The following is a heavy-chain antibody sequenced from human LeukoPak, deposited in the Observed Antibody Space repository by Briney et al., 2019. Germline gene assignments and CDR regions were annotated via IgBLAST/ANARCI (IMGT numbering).Heavy chain of an antibody. J-gene: IGHJ5*02. V-gene: IGHV3-11*01. Sequence: GGSLRLSCAASGFTFSDYYMSWIRQAPGKGLEWVSYISSSGSTIYYADSVKGRFTISRDNAKNSLYLQMNSLRAEDTAVYYYARDRGSSSSMYNWFDPWGQGTLVTVSS. D-gene: IGHD6-6*01. CDR2: ISSSGSTI. CDR3: ARDRGSSSSMYNWFDP. CDR1: GFTFSDYY.